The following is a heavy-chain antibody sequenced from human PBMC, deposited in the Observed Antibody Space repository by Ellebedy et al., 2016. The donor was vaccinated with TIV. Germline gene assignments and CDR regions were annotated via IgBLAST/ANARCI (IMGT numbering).Heavy chain of an antibody. CDR2: ISSSSSYI. J-gene: IGHJ4*02. V-gene: IGHV3-21*01. CDR1: GFTFSSYS. CDR3: ARGLEYSSSFFFDY. Sequence: GGSLRLXXAASGFTFSSYSMNWVRQAPGKGLEWVSSISSSSSYIYYADSVKGRFTISRDNAKNSLYLQMNSLRAEDTAVYYCARGLEYSSSFFFDYWGQGTLVTVSS. D-gene: IGHD6-6*01.